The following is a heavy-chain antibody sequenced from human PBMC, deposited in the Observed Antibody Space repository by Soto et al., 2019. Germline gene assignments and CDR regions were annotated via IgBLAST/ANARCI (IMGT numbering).Heavy chain of an antibody. CDR3: ARNVGYDYVWGSYRPIYFDY. D-gene: IGHD3-16*02. CDR1: GFTFSSYW. Sequence: QTGGSLRLSCAASGFTFSSYWMSWVRQAPGKGLEWVANIKQDGSEKYYVDSVKGRFTISRDNAKNSLYLQMNSLRAEDTAVYYCARNVGYDYVWGSYRPIYFDYWGQGTLVTVSS. V-gene: IGHV3-7*03. J-gene: IGHJ4*02. CDR2: IKQDGSEK.